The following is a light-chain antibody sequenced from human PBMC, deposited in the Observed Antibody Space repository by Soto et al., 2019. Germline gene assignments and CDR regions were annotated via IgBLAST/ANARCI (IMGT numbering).Light chain of an antibody. V-gene: IGKV3-20*01. Sequence: EIVLTQSPGTLSFSPGETVTLSCRASQTISGDYLAWYQQRPGQAPRLLIFAASTRPTDIPDRFSGNGSGTDFSLNINRLVPEDCAVYHCQQYGTTPRTFGPGTRVEI. CDR3: QQYGTTPRT. J-gene: IGKJ3*01. CDR1: QTISGDY. CDR2: AAS.